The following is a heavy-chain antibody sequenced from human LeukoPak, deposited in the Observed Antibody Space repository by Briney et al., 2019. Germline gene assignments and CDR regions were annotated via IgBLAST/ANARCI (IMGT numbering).Heavy chain of an antibody. Sequence: ASVKVSCKASGYTFTNYGIFWVRQAPGQGLEWMGWINPNSGGTNYAQKFQGRVTMTRDTSISTAYMELSRLRSDDTAVYYCASNYYDFALDVWGKGTTVTVSS. V-gene: IGHV1-2*02. J-gene: IGHJ6*04. CDR3: ASNYYDFALDV. CDR1: GYTFTNYG. D-gene: IGHD3-3*01. CDR2: INPNSGGT.